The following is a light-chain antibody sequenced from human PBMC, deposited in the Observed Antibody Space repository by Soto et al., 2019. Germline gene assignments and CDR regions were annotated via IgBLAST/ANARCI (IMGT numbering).Light chain of an antibody. CDR3: QQYGTSVT. Sequence: EILLTQSPATLAVSPGEGATLSCRASQSVRDNLAWYQQKPGQAPRLLIYRASTRATGVPARFSGSGSGTEFTLTISRLEPEDFAVYYCQQYGTSVTFGGGTKVEIK. CDR1: QSVRDN. CDR2: RAS. J-gene: IGKJ4*01. V-gene: IGKV3-15*01.